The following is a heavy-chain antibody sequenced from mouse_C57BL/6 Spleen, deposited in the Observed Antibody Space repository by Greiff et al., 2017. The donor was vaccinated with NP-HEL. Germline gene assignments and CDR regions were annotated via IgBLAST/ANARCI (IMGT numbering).Heavy chain of an antibody. CDR2: IYPGSGST. CDR1: GYTFTSYW. Sequence: QVQLQQPGAELVKPGASVKMSCKASGYTFTSYWITWVKQRPGQGLEWIGDIYPGSGSTNYNEKFKSKATLTVDTSSSTAYMQLSILTSEDSAVYYCARGGHYYGSSFYAMDYWGQGTSVTVSS. D-gene: IGHD1-1*01. J-gene: IGHJ4*01. V-gene: IGHV1-55*01. CDR3: ARGGHYYGSSFYAMDY.